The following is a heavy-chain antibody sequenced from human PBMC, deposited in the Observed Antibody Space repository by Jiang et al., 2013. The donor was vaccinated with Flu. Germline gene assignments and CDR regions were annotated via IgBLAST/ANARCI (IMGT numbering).Heavy chain of an antibody. CDR1: GGSIRGSDYY. CDR3: ARRLQQLPENWFDP. V-gene: IGHV4-39*07. Sequence: GLVKPSETLSLTCTVSGGSIRGSDYYWGWIRQPPGKGLEWIGSIYDTVTTFYASSLKSRITISVDSSKNQFSLKLSSVTAADTAVYYCARRLQQLPENWFDPWGQGTLVTVSS. CDR2: IYDTVTT. D-gene: IGHD6-13*01. J-gene: IGHJ5*02.